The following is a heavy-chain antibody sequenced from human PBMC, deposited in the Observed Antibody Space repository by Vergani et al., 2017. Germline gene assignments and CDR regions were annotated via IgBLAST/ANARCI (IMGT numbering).Heavy chain of an antibody. CDR1: GGSISSGSYY. D-gene: IGHD5-18*01. CDR3: ARDDALNTAMVNDAFDI. V-gene: IGHV4-61*02. Sequence: QVQLQESGPGLVKPSQTLSLTCTVSGGSISSGSYYWSWIRQPAGKGLEWIGRIYTSGSTNYSPSLKSRVTISVDTSKNQFSLKLSSVTAADTAVYYCARDDALNTAMVNDAFDIWGQGTMVTVSS. CDR2: IYTSGST. J-gene: IGHJ3*02.